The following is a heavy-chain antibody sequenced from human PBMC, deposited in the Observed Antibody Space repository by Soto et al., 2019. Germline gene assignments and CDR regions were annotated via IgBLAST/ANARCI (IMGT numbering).Heavy chain of an antibody. V-gene: IGHV4-61*01. CDR2: IYYSGSA. CDR1: GGSVSSGSYY. Sequence: SETLSLTCTVSGGSVSSGSYYWTWIRQPPGKGLEWIGYIYYSGSANYNPSLKSRVTISVNTSKNQFSLKLSSVTAADTAVYYCARLAYDSSGYYFHYYYGMDVWGQGTTVPVSS. CDR3: ARLAYDSSGYYFHYYYGMDV. J-gene: IGHJ6*02. D-gene: IGHD3-22*01.